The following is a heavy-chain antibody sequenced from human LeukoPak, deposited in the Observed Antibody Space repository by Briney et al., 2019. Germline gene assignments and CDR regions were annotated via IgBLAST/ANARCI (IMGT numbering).Heavy chain of an antibody. CDR2: IYYSRST. Sequence: SETLSLTCTLSGGSIRNYYWRWIRQPTGKGLEWIGYIYYSRSTNYNPSLNSRVTISIDTSKNHFSLKVSSVTAADSAVYYWARDRDGYNPFDYWGQGTLVTVSS. J-gene: IGHJ4*02. D-gene: IGHD5-24*01. CDR1: GGSIRNYY. V-gene: IGHV4-59*01. CDR3: ARDRDGYNPFDY.